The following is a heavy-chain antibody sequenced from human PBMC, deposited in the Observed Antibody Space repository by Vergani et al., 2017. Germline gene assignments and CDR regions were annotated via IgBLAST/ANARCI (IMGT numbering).Heavy chain of an antibody. CDR3: SHSYDSPFYFSDL. CDR1: RGSITSGGNY. V-gene: IGHV4-31*03. CDR2: IFKDGAT. D-gene: IGHD3-3*01. Sequence: QVQLQESGPGLGKPSQTLSLTCTVARGSITSGGNYCSWIRQHPVTGLEWIGHIFKDGATYYNPSLENRVIISLAKSTNQFSLTLTTVTAADSAKYYCSHSYDSPFYFSDLWGQGTLVTVSS. J-gene: IGHJ4*02.